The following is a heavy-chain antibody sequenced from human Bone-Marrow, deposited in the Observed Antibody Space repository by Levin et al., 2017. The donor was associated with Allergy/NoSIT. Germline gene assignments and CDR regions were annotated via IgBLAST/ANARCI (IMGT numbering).Heavy chain of an antibody. V-gene: IGHV3-21*06. D-gene: IGHD1-7*01. CDR1: GFTFSDYS. CDR2: ITSAGNYI. Sequence: GESLKISCVGSGFTFSDYSMNWVHQSLDKGLEWVASITSAGNYIYYGDSMKGRFTISRDNARNSLYLQMDSLTVEDTAVYYCARGTEYLPETNYFDPWGQGTLVTVSS. J-gene: IGHJ5*02. CDR3: ARGTEYLPETNYFDP.